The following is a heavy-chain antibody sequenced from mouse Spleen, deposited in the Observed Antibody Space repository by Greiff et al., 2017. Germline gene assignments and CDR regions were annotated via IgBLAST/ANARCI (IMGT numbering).Heavy chain of an antibody. CDR1: GYSITSGYY. CDR3: ARDLGATV. CDR2: ISYDGSN. Sequence: EVQLVESGPGLVKPSQSLSLTCSVTGYSITSGYYWNWIRQFPGNKLEWMGYISYDGSNNYNPSLKNRISITRDTSKNQFFLKLNSVTTEDTATYYCARDLGATVWGQGTSVTVSS. V-gene: IGHV3-6*01. J-gene: IGHJ4*01. D-gene: IGHD1-1*01.